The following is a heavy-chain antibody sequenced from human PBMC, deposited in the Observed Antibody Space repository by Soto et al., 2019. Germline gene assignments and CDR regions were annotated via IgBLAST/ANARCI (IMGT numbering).Heavy chain of an antibody. J-gene: IGHJ4*02. D-gene: IGHD3-3*01. V-gene: IGHV4-39*01. CDR1: GGSISSSSYY. Sequence: QLQLQESGPGLVKPSETLSLTCTVSGGSISSSSYYWGWIRQPPGKGLEWIGSIYYSGSTYYNPSLKSRVTISVDTSKNQFSLKLSSVTAADTAVYYCARLCMYRLGRYDFWSGYYIDYWGQGTLVTVSS. CDR3: ARLCMYRLGRYDFWSGYYIDY. CDR2: IYYSGST.